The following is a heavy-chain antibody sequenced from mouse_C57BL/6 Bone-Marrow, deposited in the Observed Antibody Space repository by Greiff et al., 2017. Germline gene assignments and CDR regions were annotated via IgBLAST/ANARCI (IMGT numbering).Heavy chain of an antibody. D-gene: IGHD2-4*01. V-gene: IGHV1-64*01. J-gene: IGHJ3*01. CDR1: GYTFTSYW. CDR3: ARGIYYDYDGWFAY. CDR2: IHPNSGST. Sequence: VQLQQSGAELVKPGASVKLSCKASGYTFTSYWMNWVKQRPGQGLEWIGMIHPNSGSTNYNEKFKSKATLTVDKSSSTAYMQLSSLTSGYSAVYYCARGIYYDYDGWFAYWGQGTLVTVSA.